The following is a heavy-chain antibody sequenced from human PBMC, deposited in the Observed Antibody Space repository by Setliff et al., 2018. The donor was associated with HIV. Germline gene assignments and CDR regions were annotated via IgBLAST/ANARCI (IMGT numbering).Heavy chain of an antibody. CDR1: GGSISSSSYY. Sequence: NPSETLSLTCTVSGGSISSSSYYWGWIRQPPGKGLEWIGSIYYSGSTYYNPSLKSRVTISVDTSKNQFSLKLSSVTAADTAVYYCARDRGILTYYYYYGMDVWGQGTTVTVSS. J-gene: IGHJ6*02. CDR3: ARDRGILTYYYYYGMDV. D-gene: IGHD3-9*01. V-gene: IGHV4-39*07. CDR2: IYYSGST.